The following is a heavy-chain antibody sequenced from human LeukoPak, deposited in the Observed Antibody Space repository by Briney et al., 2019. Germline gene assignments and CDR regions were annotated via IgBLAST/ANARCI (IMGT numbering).Heavy chain of an antibody. V-gene: IGHV4-34*01. Sequence: SESLSLTRAVYGGSFSGYYWSWIRHPPGKGLEWRGEINHSGSTNYNPSLKSRVTISVDTSKNPFSLKLSSVTAADTAVYYCARGPVLLWFGGINHYYYGMDVWGQGTTVTVSS. CDR1: GGSFSGYY. J-gene: IGHJ6*02. CDR3: ARGPVLLWFGGINHYYYGMDV. CDR2: INHSGST. D-gene: IGHD3-10*01.